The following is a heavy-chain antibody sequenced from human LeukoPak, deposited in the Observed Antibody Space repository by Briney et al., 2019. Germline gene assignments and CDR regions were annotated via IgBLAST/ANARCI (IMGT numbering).Heavy chain of an antibody. Sequence: GASVKVSCKASGYTFSNYGISWVRQAPGQGLEWMGWISAYNGNTNYAQKLQGRVTMTTDTSTSTAYMELRSLRSGDTAVYYCARVYFYDSSSYPDYWGQGTLVTVSS. D-gene: IGHD3-22*01. V-gene: IGHV1-18*01. CDR1: GYTFSNYG. CDR3: ARVYFYDSSSYPDY. J-gene: IGHJ4*02. CDR2: ISAYNGNT.